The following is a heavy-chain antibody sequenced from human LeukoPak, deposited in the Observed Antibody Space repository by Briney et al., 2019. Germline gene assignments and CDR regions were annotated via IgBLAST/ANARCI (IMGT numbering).Heavy chain of an antibody. Sequence: ASVKVSCKASGYTFTGYYMHWVRHAPGQGLEWMAWINPNSGGTYYTQNFHDRITMTRDTSISTAYMELSRLRSDDTAIYYCARANALYCSSTSCLFDYWGQGTLVTVSS. V-gene: IGHV1-2*02. CDR3: ARANALYCSSTSCLFDY. CDR1: GYTFTGYY. D-gene: IGHD2-2*01. J-gene: IGHJ4*02. CDR2: INPNSGGT.